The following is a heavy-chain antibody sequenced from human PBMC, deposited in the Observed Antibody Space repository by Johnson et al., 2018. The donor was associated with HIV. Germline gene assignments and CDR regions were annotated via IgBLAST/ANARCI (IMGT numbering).Heavy chain of an antibody. CDR3: ARSVSLVRGALDI. Sequence: QVQLVESGGGLVKPGGSLRLSCAASGFTFSDYYMSWIRQAPGKGLEWVSYISSSGSTIYSADSVKGRFTISRGNAKNSLYLQMNSLGVDDTAVYYCARSVSLVRGALDIWGQGTMVTVSS. CDR2: ISSSGSTI. CDR1: GFTFSDYY. D-gene: IGHD2/OR15-2a*01. J-gene: IGHJ3*02. V-gene: IGHV3-11*01.